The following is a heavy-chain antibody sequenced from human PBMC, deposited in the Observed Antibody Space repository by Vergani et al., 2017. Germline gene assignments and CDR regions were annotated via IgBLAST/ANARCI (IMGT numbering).Heavy chain of an antibody. CDR1: GYTFTSYG. V-gene: IGHV1-18*01. CDR2: ISAYNGNT. D-gene: IGHD2-21*02. Sequence: QVQLVQSGAEVKKPGASMKVSCKASGYTFTSYGISWVRQAPGQGLEWMGWISAYNGNTNYAQKLQGRVTMTTDTSTSTAYMELRSLRSDDTAVYYCARERXYCGGDWRCGYFDLWGRGTLVTVSS. CDR3: ARERXYCGGDWRCGYFDL. J-gene: IGHJ2*01.